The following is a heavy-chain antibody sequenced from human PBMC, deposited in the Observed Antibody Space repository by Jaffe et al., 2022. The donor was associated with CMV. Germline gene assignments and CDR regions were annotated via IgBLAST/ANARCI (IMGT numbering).Heavy chain of an antibody. CDR3: ARLSMVRGEYAW. CDR1: GGSISSSSYY. J-gene: IGHJ4*02. V-gene: IGHV4-39*01. Sequence: QLQLQESGPGLVKPSETLSLTCTVSGGSISSSSYYWGWIRQPPGKGLEWIGSIYYSGSTYYNPSLKSRVTISVDTSKNQFSLKLSSVTAADTAVYYCARLSMVRGEYAWWGQGTLVTVSS. D-gene: IGHD3-10*01. CDR2: IYYSGST.